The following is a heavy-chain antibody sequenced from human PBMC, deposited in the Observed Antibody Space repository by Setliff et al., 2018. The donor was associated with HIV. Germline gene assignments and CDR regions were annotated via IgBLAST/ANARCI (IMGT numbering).Heavy chain of an antibody. V-gene: IGHV4-4*07. CDR1: GGSMSSYY. CDR3: ARNPCSGGSCPDAFDI. CDR2: IYYSGST. J-gene: IGHJ3*02. Sequence: PSETLSLTCTVSGGSMSSYYWSWIRQPAGKGLEWIGRIYYSGSTYYNPSLKSRVTISVDTSKNQFSLKLSSVTAADTAVYYCARNPCSGGSCPDAFDIWGQGTMVTVSS. D-gene: IGHD2-15*01.